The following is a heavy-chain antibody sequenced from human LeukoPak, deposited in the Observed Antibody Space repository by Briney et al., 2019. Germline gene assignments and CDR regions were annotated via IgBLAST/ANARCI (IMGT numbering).Heavy chain of an antibody. D-gene: IGHD2-2*02. CDR3: ASCLRSTSCYSYYGMDV. Sequence: EASVKVSCKASGYTFTSYGISWVRQAPGQGLEWMGWISAYNGNTNYAQKFQGRVTITADKSTSTAYMELSSLRSEDTAVYYCASCLRSTSCYSYYGMDVWGQGTTVTVSS. CDR1: GYTFTSYG. J-gene: IGHJ6*02. V-gene: IGHV1-18*01. CDR2: ISAYNGNT.